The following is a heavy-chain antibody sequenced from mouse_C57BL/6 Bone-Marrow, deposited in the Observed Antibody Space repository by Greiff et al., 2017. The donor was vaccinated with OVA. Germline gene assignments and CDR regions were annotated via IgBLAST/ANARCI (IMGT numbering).Heavy chain of an antibody. CDR1: GFTFSDYY. Sequence: EVKLVESGGGLVQPGGSLKLSCAASGFTFSDYYMYWVRQTPEKRLEWVAYISNGGGSTYYPDTVKGRFTISRDNAKNTLYLQMSRLKSEDTAMYYCARHIGGYPFDYWGQGTTLTVSS. CDR2: ISNGGGST. J-gene: IGHJ2*01. D-gene: IGHD1-1*02. V-gene: IGHV5-12*01. CDR3: ARHIGGYPFDY.